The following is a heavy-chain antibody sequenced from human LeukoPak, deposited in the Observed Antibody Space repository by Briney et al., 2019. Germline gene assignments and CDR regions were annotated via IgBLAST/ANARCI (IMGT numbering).Heavy chain of an antibody. CDR1: GGSFSGYY. CDR3: ARTHGGPRPRMDV. J-gene: IGHJ6*02. D-gene: IGHD4-23*01. Sequence: SETLSLTCAVYGGSFSGYYWSWIRQPPGKGLEWIGEINHSGSTNYNPSLKSRVTISVDTSKNQFSLKLSSVTAADTAVYYCARTHGGPRPRMDVWGQGTTVTVSS. CDR2: INHSGST. V-gene: IGHV4-34*01.